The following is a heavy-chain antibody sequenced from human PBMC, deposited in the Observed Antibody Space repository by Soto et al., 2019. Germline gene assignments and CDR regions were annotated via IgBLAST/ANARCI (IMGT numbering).Heavy chain of an antibody. D-gene: IGHD6-25*01. V-gene: IGHV3-7*01. CDR1: GFTFNTDW. Sequence: EVQLVESGGDLVQPGGSLRLSCVASGFTFNTDWMSWVRQAPGKGLEWVANIKEDGSDKYYVDSVKGRFTISRDNAKNLLYLHMNSLGAGDTAMYYCARFTRGSSGDYWGQGTLVTVSS. J-gene: IGHJ4*02. CDR3: ARFTRGSSGDY. CDR2: IKEDGSDK.